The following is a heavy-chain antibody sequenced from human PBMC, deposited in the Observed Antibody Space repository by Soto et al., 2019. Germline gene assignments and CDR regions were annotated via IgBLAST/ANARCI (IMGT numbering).Heavy chain of an antibody. J-gene: IGHJ6*02. CDR2: ISFDGSNK. CDR1: GFTFISYG. V-gene: IGHV3-30*18. Sequence: QVQLVESGGGVVHPGRSLRLSCAASGFTFISYGMHWVRQAPGKGLEWVAVISFDGSNKYYADSVKGRFTISRDNSKNTLYLQMNSLKPEDTAVYYCAKDRPNSDYYYEGGGYYYYGMDVWGQGTTVTVSS. D-gene: IGHD3-22*01. CDR3: AKDRPNSDYYYEGGGYYYYGMDV.